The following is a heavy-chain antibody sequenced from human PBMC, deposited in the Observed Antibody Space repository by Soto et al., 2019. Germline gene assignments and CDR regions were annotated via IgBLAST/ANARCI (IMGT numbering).Heavy chain of an antibody. J-gene: IGHJ4*02. V-gene: IGHV4-59*08. CDR2: IHSGST. CDR3: ARHDGSRSTDY. CDR1: GGSLSSDY. D-gene: IGHD3-10*01. Sequence: SSETLSLTCTVSGGSLSSDYWNWIRQPPGKGLEWIGYIHSGSTTYSASLRSRVTISVDTSKNQFSLKLSSVTAADTAVYFCARHDGSRSTDYWGQGTLVTVSS.